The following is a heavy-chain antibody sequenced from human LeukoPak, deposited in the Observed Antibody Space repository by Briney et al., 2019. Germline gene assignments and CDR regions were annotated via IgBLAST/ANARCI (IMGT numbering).Heavy chain of an antibody. CDR2: IYPGDSDT. Sequence: GESLKISCKGSGYSFTSYWIGWVRQMPGKGLEWMGIIYPGDSDTRYSPSFQGQVTISADKSISTAYLQWSSLKASDTAMYYCARLPLSDYYDFWSGPFDYWGQGTLVTVSS. J-gene: IGHJ4*02. D-gene: IGHD3-3*01. V-gene: IGHV5-51*01. CDR1: GYSFTSYW. CDR3: ARLPLSDYYDFWSGPFDY.